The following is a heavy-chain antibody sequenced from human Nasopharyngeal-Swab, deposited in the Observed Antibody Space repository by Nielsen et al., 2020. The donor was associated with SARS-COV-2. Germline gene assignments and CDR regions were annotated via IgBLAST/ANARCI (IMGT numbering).Heavy chain of an antibody. J-gene: IGHJ4*02. CDR3: ARALLVGGYYFDY. V-gene: IGHV3-53*01. Sequence: VRQALGKGLEWVSVIYSGGSTYYADSVKGRFTISRDNSKNTLYLQMNSLRAEDTAVYYCARALLVGGYYFDYWGQGTLVTVSS. D-gene: IGHD6-13*01. CDR2: IYSGGST.